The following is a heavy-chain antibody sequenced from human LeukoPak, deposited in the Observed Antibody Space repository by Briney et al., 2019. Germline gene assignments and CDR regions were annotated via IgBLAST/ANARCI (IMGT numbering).Heavy chain of an antibody. V-gene: IGHV1-2*03. J-gene: IGHJ4*02. CDR2: TNTNRGGT. Sequence: GASVKVSCKASGYTFTGYYMRWVSQALGQRVEWMGWTNTNRGGTNYAQKFQGRATMTRDTSISTAYMGLSRLRSDDTAVYYCASPGYSSGWYVFDYWGQGTLVTVSS. CDR1: GYTFTGYY. D-gene: IGHD6-19*01. CDR3: ASPGYSSGWYVFDY.